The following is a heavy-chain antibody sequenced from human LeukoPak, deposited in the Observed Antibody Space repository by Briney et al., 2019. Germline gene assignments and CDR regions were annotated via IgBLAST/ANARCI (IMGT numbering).Heavy chain of an antibody. CDR2: IKQDGSDK. CDR3: ARHSNKYDYDSSGHYRSFDY. D-gene: IGHD3-22*01. V-gene: IGHV3-7*01. CDR1: GFTFSFYW. J-gene: IGHJ4*02. Sequence: GGSLRLSCAASGFTFSFYWMSWVRQAPGKGLEWVANIKQDGSDKYYVDSVKSRFTISRDNSKNSLYLQMNSLRAEDTAFYFCARHSNKYDYDSSGHYRSFDYWGQGTLVSVSS.